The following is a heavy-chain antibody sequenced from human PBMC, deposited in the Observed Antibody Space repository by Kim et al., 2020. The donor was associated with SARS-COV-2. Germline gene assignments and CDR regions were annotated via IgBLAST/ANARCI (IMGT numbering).Heavy chain of an antibody. V-gene: IGHV3-23*01. Sequence: GGSLRLSCAASGFTFSSYAMSWVRQAPGKGLEWVSAISGSGGSTYYADSVKGRFTISRDNSKNTLYLQMNSLRAEDTAVYYCAKEEGTIVVVVAAYVVPRGYYYYGMDVWGQGTTVTVSS. CDR3: AKEEGTIVVVVAAYVVPRGYYYYGMDV. D-gene: IGHD2-15*01. CDR2: ISGSGGST. CDR1: GFTFSSYA. J-gene: IGHJ6*02.